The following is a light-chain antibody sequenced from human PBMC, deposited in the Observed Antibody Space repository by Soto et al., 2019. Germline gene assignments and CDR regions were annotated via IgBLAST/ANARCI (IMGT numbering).Light chain of an antibody. V-gene: IGKV1-9*01. CDR2: AAS. J-gene: IGKJ1*01. CDR1: QVISTS. CDR3: QKLFDSPIN. Sequence: DIQLTQSPSFLAPSIGESVTITCRASQVISTSLAWYQVKPGKAPKLLIYAASTLESGVPSRFSATVSGTEFSLTITSLQPEDFATYYCQKLFDSPINFGQGTKVDIK.